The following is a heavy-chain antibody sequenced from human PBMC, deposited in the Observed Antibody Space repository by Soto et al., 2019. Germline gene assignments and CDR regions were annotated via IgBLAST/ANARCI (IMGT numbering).Heavy chain of an antibody. D-gene: IGHD3-9*01. V-gene: IGHV3-30-3*01. CDR3: ARPGSGYDVLTGQYFYYYHAVDV. CDR1: GFIFSTYA. Sequence: QVQLVDSGGGVVQPGRSLRLSCAASGFIFSTYAMHWVRQAPGKGLEWVAVISYDGSNKYYADSVKGRFTISRDNSKNTLYLQMNNLRTEDTAIYYCARPGSGYDVLTGQYFYYYHAVDVWGQGTTVTVSS. J-gene: IGHJ6*02. CDR2: ISYDGSNK.